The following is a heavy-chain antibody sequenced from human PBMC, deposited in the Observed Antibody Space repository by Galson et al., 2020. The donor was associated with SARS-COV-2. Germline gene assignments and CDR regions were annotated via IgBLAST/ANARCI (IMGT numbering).Heavy chain of an antibody. V-gene: IGHV1-18*01. CDR1: GYTFTSYG. D-gene: IGHD2-2*02. J-gene: IGHJ5*02. Sequence: ASVKVSCKASGYTFTSYGISWVRQAPGQGLEWMGWISAYNGNTNYAQKLQGRVTMTTDTSTSTAYMELRSLRSDDTAVYYCARDPGAYCSSTSCYTNWFDPWGQGTLVTVSS. CDR3: ARDPGAYCSSTSCYTNWFDP. CDR2: ISAYNGNT.